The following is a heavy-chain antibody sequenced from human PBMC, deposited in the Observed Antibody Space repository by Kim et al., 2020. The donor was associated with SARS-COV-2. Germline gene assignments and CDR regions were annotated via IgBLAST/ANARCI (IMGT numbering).Heavy chain of an antibody. D-gene: IGHD6-19*01. J-gene: IGHJ4*02. CDR2: IKEDGSEK. CDR3: ARAGSGWYNY. V-gene: IGHV3-7*01. CDR1: GFTFSSYW. Sequence: GGSLRLSCAASGFTFSSYWMSWVRQAPGKRLEWVANIKEDGSEKYYVDSVKGRFTISRDNAKNSLYLKMNSLRAEDTAVYYCARAGSGWYNYWGQGTLVAVSS.